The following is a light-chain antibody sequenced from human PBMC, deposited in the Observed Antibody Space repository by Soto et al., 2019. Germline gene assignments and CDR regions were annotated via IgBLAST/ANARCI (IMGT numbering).Light chain of an antibody. Sequence: EIVMTQSPATLSVSPGERATLSFRASQIVNSYLAWYQQKPGQAPRLLNFGASDRATGIPDRFSGSGSGTDLGLTTRSLETRDLAVYYRQQYPSSPPPFGQGTKVDIK. CDR1: QIVNSY. V-gene: IGKV3D-15*01. J-gene: IGKJ1*01. CDR2: GAS. CDR3: QQYPSSPPP.